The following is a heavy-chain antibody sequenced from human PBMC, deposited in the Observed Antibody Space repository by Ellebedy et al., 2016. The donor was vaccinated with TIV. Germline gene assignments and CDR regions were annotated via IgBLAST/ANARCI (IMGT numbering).Heavy chain of an antibody. V-gene: IGHV1-2*02. D-gene: IGHD5-24*01. J-gene: IGHJ2*01. Sequence: AASVKVSCKPSGYTFTAYYIHWVRQAPGQGLEWMGWINPNSGGTNYAQKFQDRVTITRDTSIRTTYMELRRLKSDDTAVYYCAKEGDGYNGVVYLDLWGRGSLVTVSS. CDR3: AKEGDGYNGVVYLDL. CDR1: GYTFTAYY. CDR2: INPNSGGT.